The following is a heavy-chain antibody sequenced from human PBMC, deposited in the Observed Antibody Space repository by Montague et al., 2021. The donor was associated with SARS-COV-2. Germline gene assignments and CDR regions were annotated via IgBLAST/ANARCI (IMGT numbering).Heavy chain of an antibody. Sequence: SETLSLTCTVSGGSISRYYWSWIRQPPGKGLEWIGCFYYSGSTYXNPSLKSRVTISVNTSKNQFSLKLNSVTAADTALYYCARLGMGSSWFRSAFDIWGQGTMVTVSS. CDR1: GGSISRYY. J-gene: IGHJ3*02. V-gene: IGHV4-59*08. D-gene: IGHD6-13*01. CDR2: FYYSGST. CDR3: ARLGMGSSWFRSAFDI.